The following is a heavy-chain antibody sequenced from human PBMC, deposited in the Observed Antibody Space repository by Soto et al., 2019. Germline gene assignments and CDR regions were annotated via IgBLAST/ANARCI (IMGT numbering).Heavy chain of an antibody. J-gene: IGHJ6*03. Sequence: GGSLRLSCAASGFTFSSYSMNWVRQAPGKGLEWVSYISSSSSTIYYADSVKGRFTISRDNAKNSLYLQMNSLRAEDTAVYYCARKLGQWDYYYYMDVWGKGTTVTVSS. CDR1: GFTFSSYS. CDR3: ARKLGQWDYYYYMDV. V-gene: IGHV3-48*01. CDR2: ISSSSSTI. D-gene: IGHD2-8*01.